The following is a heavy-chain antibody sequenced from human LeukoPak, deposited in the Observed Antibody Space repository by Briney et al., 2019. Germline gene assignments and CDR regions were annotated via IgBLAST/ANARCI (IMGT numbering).Heavy chain of an antibody. V-gene: IGHV3-11*01. CDR1: GFTFSDSW. CDR2: ISSSGSTI. D-gene: IGHD7-27*01. J-gene: IGHJ4*02. Sequence: GGSLGLSCVASGFTFSDSWMSWIRQVPGKGLEWVSYISSSGSTIYYVDSVKGRFTISRDNAKNSLYLQMSSLRAEDRAVYYCARGGGNWGEGYFDYWGQGTLVTVSS. CDR3: ARGGGNWGEGYFDY.